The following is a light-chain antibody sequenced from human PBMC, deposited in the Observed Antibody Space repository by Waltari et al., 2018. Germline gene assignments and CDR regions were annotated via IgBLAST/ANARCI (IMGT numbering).Light chain of an antibody. CDR1: QSVGTY. Sequence: ETVMTQSPATLSVSPGESGTLSCRTSQSVGTYLAWYQQRPGQAPRLLIYGASTRATGIPARFRGRGSGTEFTLTISGLQSEDSAVYYCQQYNNWPPGTFGQGTKVEI. V-gene: IGKV3-15*01. CDR2: GAS. CDR3: QQYNNWPPGT. J-gene: IGKJ1*01.